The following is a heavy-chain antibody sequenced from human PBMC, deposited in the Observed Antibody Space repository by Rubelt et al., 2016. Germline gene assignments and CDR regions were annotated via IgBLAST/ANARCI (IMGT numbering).Heavy chain of an antibody. Sequence: PGGSLRLSCAASGFTFSDYYMSWIRQPPGKGLEWIGSIYYSGSTYYNPSLKSRVTISVDTSKNQFSLKLSSVTAADTAVYYCARHATPTIFGVVIKGYAFDIWGQGTMVTVSS. CDR3: ARHATPTIFGVVIKGYAFDI. D-gene: IGHD3-3*01. J-gene: IGHJ3*02. V-gene: IGHV4-39*01. CDR2: IYYSGST. CDR1: GFTFSDYY.